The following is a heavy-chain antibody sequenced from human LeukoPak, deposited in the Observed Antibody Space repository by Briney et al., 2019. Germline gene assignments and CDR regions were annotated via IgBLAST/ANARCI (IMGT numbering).Heavy chain of an antibody. CDR3: ARGITPLAGYDAFDI. V-gene: IGHV1-46*01. Sequence: GASVKVSCKASGYTFTSYYMHWVRQAPGQGLEWMGIINPSGGRKSYAQKFQGKVTMTRDTSTSTVYMELSSLRSEDTAVYYCARGITPLAGYDAFDIWGQGTMVTVSS. CDR2: INPSGGRK. CDR1: GYTFTSYY. D-gene: IGHD2-15*01. J-gene: IGHJ3*02.